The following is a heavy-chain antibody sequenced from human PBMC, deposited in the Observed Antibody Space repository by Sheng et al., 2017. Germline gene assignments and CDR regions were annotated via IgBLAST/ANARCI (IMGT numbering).Heavy chain of an antibody. CDR2: ISYDGSNK. Sequence: QVQLVESGGGAVQPGRSLRLSCAASGFIFSNYPIHWVRQAPGKGLEWVAVISYDGSNKYYADSVKGRFTISRDNSKNTLYLQMNSLSAEDTAVYYCARRGIVDPHWLPYFDNWGQGTLVSVSS. CDR1: GFIFSNYP. V-gene: IGHV3-30*04. D-gene: IGHD3-10*01. J-gene: IGHJ4*02. CDR3: ARRGIVDPHWLPYFDN.